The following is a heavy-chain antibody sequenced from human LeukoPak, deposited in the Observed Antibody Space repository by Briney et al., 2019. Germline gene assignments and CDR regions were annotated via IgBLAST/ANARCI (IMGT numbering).Heavy chain of an antibody. Sequence: GGSLSLSCTASGFTFGSYAMHWVRQAPGRGLEWVAGISYDGTNKYYADSVKGRFTISRDNSKNTLYLQMNSLRAEDTAVYYCAKFAGYSLWYYSDDWGQRNLVTVSS. V-gene: IGHV3-30-3*02. CDR1: GFTFGSYA. D-gene: IGHD3-9*01. J-gene: IGHJ4*02. CDR2: ISYDGTNK. CDR3: AKFAGYSLWYYSDD.